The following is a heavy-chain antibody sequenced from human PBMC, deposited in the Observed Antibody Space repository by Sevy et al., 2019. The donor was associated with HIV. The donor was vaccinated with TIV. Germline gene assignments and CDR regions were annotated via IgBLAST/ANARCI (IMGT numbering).Heavy chain of an antibody. J-gene: IGHJ6*02. CDR1: GGSFSGYY. CDR2: INHSGST. Sequence: SETLSLTCAVYGGSFSGYYWSWIRQPPGKGLEWIGEINHSGSTNYNPSLKSRVTISVDTSKNQFSLKLSSVTAADTAVYYCARRRHLRQYYFDYGMDVWGQGTTVTVSS. V-gene: IGHV4-34*01. D-gene: IGHD6-6*01. CDR3: ARRRHLRQYYFDYGMDV.